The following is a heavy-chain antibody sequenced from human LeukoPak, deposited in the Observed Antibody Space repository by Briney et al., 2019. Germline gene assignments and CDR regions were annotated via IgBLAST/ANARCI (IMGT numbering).Heavy chain of an antibody. V-gene: IGHV4-34*01. J-gene: IGHJ4*02. D-gene: IGHD3-22*01. CDR2: INHSGST. Sequence: SETLSLTCTVSGGSINSYYWTWIRQSAGKGLEWIGEINHSGSTNYNPSLKSRVTISVDTSKNQFSLKLSSVTAADTAVYYCAGYYYDSSGYYRALDYWGQGTLVTVSS. CDR1: GGSINSYY. CDR3: AGYYYDSSGYYRALDY.